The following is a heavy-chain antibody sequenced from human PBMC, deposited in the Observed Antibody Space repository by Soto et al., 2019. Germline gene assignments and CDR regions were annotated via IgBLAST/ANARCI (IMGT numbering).Heavy chain of an antibody. CDR3: ALRSMAVVPEY. V-gene: IGHV4-59*01. J-gene: IGHJ4*02. CDR1: GDSISSYY. D-gene: IGHD3-22*01. CDR2: LYYGRSA. Sequence: QVQLQESGPGLVKPSETLSLTCAVSGDSISSYYCMWIRQPPGKGLESIGYLYYGRSANYNPSLKSRVTLSGDTSTNQCSLTLSAMTAADAAVYYCALRSMAVVPEYWGQGTLVTVSS.